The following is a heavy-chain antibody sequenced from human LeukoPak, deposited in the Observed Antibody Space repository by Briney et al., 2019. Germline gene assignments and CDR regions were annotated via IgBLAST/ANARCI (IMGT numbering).Heavy chain of an antibody. V-gene: IGHV3-30-3*01. Sequence: GRSLRLSCAASGFTFSSYAMHWVRQAPGKGLEWVAVISYDGSNKYYADSMKGRFTISRDNSKNTLYLQMNSLRAEDTAVYYCARAGSYCGGDWADCADYWGQGTLVTVSS. J-gene: IGHJ4*02. CDR2: ISYDGSNK. D-gene: IGHD2-21*02. CDR1: GFTFSSYA. CDR3: ARAGSYCGGDWADCADY.